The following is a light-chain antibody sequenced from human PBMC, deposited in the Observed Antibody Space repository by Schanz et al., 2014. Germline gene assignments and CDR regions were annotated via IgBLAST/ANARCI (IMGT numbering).Light chain of an antibody. V-gene: IGKV3-20*01. CDR3: QQYSKSPLT. CDR2: GAS. J-gene: IGKJ4*01. Sequence: EIVLTQSPGTLSLSPGERATLSCRASQSVSGYLAWYQQKPGQAPRLLIYGASTRATGIPARFSGSGSGTEFTLTISRLEPEDFAVYYCQQYSKSPLTFGGGTKVEI. CDR1: QSVSGY.